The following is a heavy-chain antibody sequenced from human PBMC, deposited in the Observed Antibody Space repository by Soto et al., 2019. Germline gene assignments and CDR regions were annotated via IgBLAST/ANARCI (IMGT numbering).Heavy chain of an antibody. V-gene: IGHV4-59*01. D-gene: IGHD6-25*01. CDR2: IYYSGST. CDR1: GGSISSYY. J-gene: IGHJ3*02. CDR3: AREASGAFDI. Sequence: LSLTCTVSGGSISSYYWSWIRQPPGKGLEWIGYIYYSGSTNYNPSLKSRVTISVDTSKNQFSLKLSSVTAADTAVYYCAREASGAFDIWGQGTMVTVSS.